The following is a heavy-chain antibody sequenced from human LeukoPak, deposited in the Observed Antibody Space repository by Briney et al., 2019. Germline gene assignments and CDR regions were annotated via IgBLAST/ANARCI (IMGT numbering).Heavy chain of an antibody. Sequence: GSLRLSCAASGFSFSSNWMHWVRQAPGKGLVWVSGINSYGSSTIYADSVKGRFTISRDNARNTLDLQMNSLRAEDTAVYYCATETGAFDIWGQGTMVTVSS. CDR1: GFSFSSNW. V-gene: IGHV3-74*01. CDR3: ATETGAFDI. J-gene: IGHJ3*02. CDR2: INSYGSST.